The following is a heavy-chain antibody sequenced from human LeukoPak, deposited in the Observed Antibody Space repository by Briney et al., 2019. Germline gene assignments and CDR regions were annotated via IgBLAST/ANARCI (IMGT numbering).Heavy chain of an antibody. D-gene: IGHD6-13*01. CDR3: ARVVAAADLDYYYGMDV. Sequence: GGSLRLSCAASGFTFSSYEMNWVRQAPGKGLEWVSYISSSGSTIYYADSVKGRFTISRDNAKNSLYLQMNSLRAEDTAVYYCARVVAAADLDYYYGMDVWGQGTTVTVSS. V-gene: IGHV3-48*03. CDR1: GFTFSSYE. CDR2: ISSSGSTI. J-gene: IGHJ6*02.